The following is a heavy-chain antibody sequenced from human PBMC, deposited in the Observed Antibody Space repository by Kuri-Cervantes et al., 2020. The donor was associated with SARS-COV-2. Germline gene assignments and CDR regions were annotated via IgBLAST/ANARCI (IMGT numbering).Heavy chain of an antibody. J-gene: IGHJ6*02. V-gene: IGHV3-30-3*01. CDR3: ARDEGMGIVVRETAGPRFSYYGMDV. D-gene: IGHD2-2*03. CDR2: ISYDGSNK. Sequence: GESLKISCAASGFTFSSYAMHWVRQTPGKGLEWVAVISYDGSNKYYADSVKGRFTISRDNSKNTLYLQMNSLRAEDTAVYYCARDEGMGIVVRETAGPRFSYYGMDVWGQGTTVTVSS. CDR1: GFTFSSYA.